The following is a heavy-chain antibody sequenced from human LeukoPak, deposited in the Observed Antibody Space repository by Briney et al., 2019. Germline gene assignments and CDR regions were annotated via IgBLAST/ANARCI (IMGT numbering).Heavy chain of an antibody. CDR2: IYTSGST. V-gene: IGHV4-4*07. CDR3: ARDGPIYCSSTSCGWFDP. J-gene: IGHJ5*02. D-gene: IGHD2-2*01. CDR1: GGSISSYY. Sequence: SETPSLTCTVSGGSISSYYWSWIRQPAGKGLEWIGRIYTSGSTNYNPSLKSRVTMSVDTSKNQFSLKLSSVTAADTAVYYCARDGPIYCSSTSCGWFDPWGQGTLVTVSS.